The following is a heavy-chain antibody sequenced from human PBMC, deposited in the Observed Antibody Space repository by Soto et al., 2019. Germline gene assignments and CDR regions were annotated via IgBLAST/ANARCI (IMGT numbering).Heavy chain of an antibody. J-gene: IGHJ6*02. CDR3: ARGAVAGVDYGMDV. CDR2: IYTSGGT. Sequence: PSETLSLTCSVSGGSISGYYWSWIRQPAGKGLEWVGRIYTSGGTNYNPSLESRVTMSADTSRKQFFLKLTSVTAADTAVYYRARGAVAGVDYGMDVWGRGTTVTVSS. CDR1: GGSISGYY. D-gene: IGHD6-19*01. V-gene: IGHV4-4*07.